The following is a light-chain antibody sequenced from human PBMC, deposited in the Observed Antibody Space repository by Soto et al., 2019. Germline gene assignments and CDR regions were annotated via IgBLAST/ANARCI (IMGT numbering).Light chain of an antibody. Sequence: QSVLTQPPSVSAAPGQKVTISCSGTGSNIGNNYVSWYQQLPGTAPKFLIYENNKRPSGIPDRFSGSKSGTSATLAITGLQTGDEADYYCGTWDTSLSAGVFGTGTKLTVL. CDR2: ENN. V-gene: IGLV1-51*02. J-gene: IGLJ1*01. CDR1: GSNIGNNY. CDR3: GTWDTSLSAGV.